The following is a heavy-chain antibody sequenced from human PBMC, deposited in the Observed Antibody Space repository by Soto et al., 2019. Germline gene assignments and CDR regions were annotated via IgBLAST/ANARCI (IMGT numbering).Heavy chain of an antibody. D-gene: IGHD2-2*03. Sequence: PSETLSLACAVYGGSFSVYYWSWIRQPPGSGLDLIGEVNHSGSTNYNPSLKSRATISVDTSKNQFSLNLGSVTAADTAVYYCARSGYCSSTSCYYYYYYGMDVWGQGTPVTVSS. CDR2: VNHSGST. V-gene: IGHV4-34*01. CDR1: GGSFSVYY. J-gene: IGHJ6*01. CDR3: ARSGYCSSTSCYYYYYYGMDV.